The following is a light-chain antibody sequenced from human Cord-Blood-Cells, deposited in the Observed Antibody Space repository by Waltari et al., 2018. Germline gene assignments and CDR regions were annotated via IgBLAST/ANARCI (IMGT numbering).Light chain of an antibody. CDR2: AAS. CDR1: QSISSY. J-gene: IGKJ1*01. Sequence: DIQMTQSPSSLSASVGDRVTITCRASQSISSYLNLYQQKPGKAPKILIYAASSLQSGVPSRCSGSGSGTDFTLTISSLQPEDFATYYCQQSYSTPRTFGQGTKVEIK. CDR3: QQSYSTPRT. V-gene: IGKV1-39*01.